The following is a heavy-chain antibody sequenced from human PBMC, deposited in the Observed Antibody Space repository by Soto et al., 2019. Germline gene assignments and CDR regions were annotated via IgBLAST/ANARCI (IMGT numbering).Heavy chain of an antibody. CDR3: ARDYGDYVFDY. J-gene: IGHJ4*02. CDR1: GFTFSSYG. D-gene: IGHD4-17*01. Sequence: GGSLRLSCAASGFTFSSYGMHWVRQAPGKGLEWVSYISSSSSTIYYADSVKGRFTISRDNAKNSLYLQMNSLRAEDTAVYYCARDYGDYVFDYWGQGTLVTVSS. CDR2: ISSSSSTI. V-gene: IGHV3-48*01.